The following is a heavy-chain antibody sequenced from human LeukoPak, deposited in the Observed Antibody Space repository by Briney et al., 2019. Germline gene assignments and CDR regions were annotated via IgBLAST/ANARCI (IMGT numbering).Heavy chain of an antibody. D-gene: IGHD2-2*01. CDR2: IKEDGIDK. Sequence: PGGSLRLSCEASEFTFSSYWMSWVRRAPGKGLEWVAHIKEDGIDKYYVKSVKGRFTISRDNAKNSLYLQMNSLRAEDTAVYYCARARRPSSYLGFQLWGQGTLVTVSS. J-gene: IGHJ1*01. V-gene: IGHV3-7*01. CDR3: ARARRPSSYLGFQL. CDR1: EFTFSSYW.